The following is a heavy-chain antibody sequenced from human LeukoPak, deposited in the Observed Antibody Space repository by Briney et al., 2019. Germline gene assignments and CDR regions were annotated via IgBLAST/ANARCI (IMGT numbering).Heavy chain of an antibody. D-gene: IGHD3-22*01. V-gene: IGHV1-18*01. J-gene: IGHJ3*02. CDR2: ISAYNGKT. Sequence: ASVKVSCKASGYTFTSYGIGRVRQAPGQGLEWMGWISAYNGKTNYAQKLQGRVTMTTDTSTSTAYMELRSLRSDDTAVYYCARDNKGSAYYYDSSGSDAFDIWGQGTMVTVSS. CDR1: GYTFTSYG. CDR3: ARDNKGSAYYYDSSGSDAFDI.